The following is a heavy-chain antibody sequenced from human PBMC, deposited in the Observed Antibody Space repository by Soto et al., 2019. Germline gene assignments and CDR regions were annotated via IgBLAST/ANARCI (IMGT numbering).Heavy chain of an antibody. CDR3: PKMVGATLVDY. J-gene: IGHJ4*02. CDR2: IHHSGST. Sequence: QVQLQESGPGLVKPSETLSLTCTVSGASISSTSSGDWWSWVRQPPGKGLEWIGEIHHSGSTNYNPSLKRRCTMSVDRCKTQFSLRLRSVTAADTAVCYCPKMVGATLVDYWGQGTLVTVSS. CDR1: GASISSTSSGDW. V-gene: IGHV4-4*02. D-gene: IGHD1-26*01.